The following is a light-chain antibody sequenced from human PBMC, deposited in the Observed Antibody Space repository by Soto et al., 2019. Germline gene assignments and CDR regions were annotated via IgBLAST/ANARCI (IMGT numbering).Light chain of an antibody. J-gene: IGLJ1*01. CDR2: DVR. CDR1: SSDIGSYNY. V-gene: IGLV2-14*03. CDR3: SSYTRTSTLYV. Sequence: QSALTQPASVSGSPGQSITISCTGTSSDIGSYNYVSWYQQRPGKVPKLIIYDVRNRPSGVSDRFSASKSGNAASLTISGLQAEDEADYYCSSYTRTSTLYVFGTGTKLTVL.